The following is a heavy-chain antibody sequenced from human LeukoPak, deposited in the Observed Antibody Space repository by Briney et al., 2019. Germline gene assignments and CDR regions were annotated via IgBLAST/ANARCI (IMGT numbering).Heavy chain of an antibody. Sequence: GGSLRLSCAASGFTFSSYWMSWVRQAPGKGLEWVANIKQDGSEKYYVDSVKGRFTISRDNAKSSLYLQMNSLRAEDTAVYYCARIRSSRQNYSYYYMDVWGKGTTVTVSS. CDR1: GFTFSSYW. D-gene: IGHD6-13*01. CDR2: IKQDGSEK. V-gene: IGHV3-7*01. J-gene: IGHJ6*03. CDR3: ARIRSSRQNYSYYYMDV.